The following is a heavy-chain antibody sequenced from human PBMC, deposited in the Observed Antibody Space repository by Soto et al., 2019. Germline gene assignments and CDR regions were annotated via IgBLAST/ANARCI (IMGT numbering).Heavy chain of an antibody. CDR3: ARVHPGVRGVIKTNYYYYYMDV. D-gene: IGHD3-10*01. CDR2: IWDDGSNK. J-gene: IGHJ6*03. CDR1: GFTFSSYG. V-gene: IGHV3-33*01. Sequence: QVQLVESGGGVVQPGRSLRLSCAASGFTFSSYGMHWVRQAPGKGLEWVAVIWDDGSNKYYADSVKGRFTISRDNSKNTLDLQLNSLRAEDTAVYYCARVHPGVRGVIKTNYYYYYMDVWGKGTTVNVSS.